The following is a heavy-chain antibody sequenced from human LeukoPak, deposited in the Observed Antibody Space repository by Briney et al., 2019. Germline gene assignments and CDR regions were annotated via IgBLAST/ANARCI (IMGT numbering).Heavy chain of an antibody. J-gene: IGHJ4*02. D-gene: IGHD3-10*01. V-gene: IGHV4-34*01. CDR3: ARRGSGSSLGY. CDR2: INHSGST. Sequence: SETLSLTCAVYGVSFSGYYWSWIRQPPGKGLEWIGEINHSGSTNYNPSLKSRVTISVDTSKNQFSLKLSSVTATDTAVYYCARRGSGSSLGYWGQGTLVTVSS. CDR1: GVSFSGYY.